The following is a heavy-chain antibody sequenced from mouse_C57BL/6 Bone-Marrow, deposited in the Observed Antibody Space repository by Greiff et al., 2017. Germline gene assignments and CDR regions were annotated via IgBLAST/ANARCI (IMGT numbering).Heavy chain of an antibody. CDR3: TIPYYYGSSYYAMDY. CDR1: GFTFSDAW. J-gene: IGHJ4*01. D-gene: IGHD1-1*01. V-gene: IGHV6-6*01. CDR2: IRNKANNHAT. Sequence: EVMLVESGGGLVQPGGSMKLSCAASGFTFSDAWMDWVRQSPEKGLEWVAEIRNKANNHATYYAESVKGRFTISRDDSKSSVYLQMNSLRAEDTGIYYVTIPYYYGSSYYAMDYWGQGTSVTVSS.